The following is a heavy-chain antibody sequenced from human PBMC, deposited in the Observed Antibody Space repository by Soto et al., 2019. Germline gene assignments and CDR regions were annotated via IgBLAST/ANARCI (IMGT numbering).Heavy chain of an antibody. Sequence: QVLLVQSGAEEKRPGASVQVSCEASGYTFTDFHIHWVRQAPGQGLEWMGWINAGNGNTKYSQKFQDRVTVTRDTSANTAYMELSSLTSEDTAIYYCASGLMAGSAYWGQGTLVTVSS. CDR2: INAGNGNT. CDR3: ASGLMAGSAY. V-gene: IGHV1-3*05. D-gene: IGHD3-10*01. CDR1: GYTFTDFH. J-gene: IGHJ4*02.